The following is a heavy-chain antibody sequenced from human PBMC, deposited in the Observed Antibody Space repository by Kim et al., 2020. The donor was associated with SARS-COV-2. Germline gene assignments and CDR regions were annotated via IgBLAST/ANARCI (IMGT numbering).Heavy chain of an antibody. CDR3: ARDAETISDPGYFDY. V-gene: IGHV3-64*01. D-gene: IGHD3-9*01. CDR2: ISSNGGST. Sequence: GGSLRLSCAASGFTFSSYAMHWVRQAPGKGLEYVSAISSNGGSTYYANSVKGRFTISRDNSKNTLYLQMGSLRAEDMAVYYCARDAETISDPGYFDYWGQGTLVTVSS. J-gene: IGHJ4*02. CDR1: GFTFSSYA.